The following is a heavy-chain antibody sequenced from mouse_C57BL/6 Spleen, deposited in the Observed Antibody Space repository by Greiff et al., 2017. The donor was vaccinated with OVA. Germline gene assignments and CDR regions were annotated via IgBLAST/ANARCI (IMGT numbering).Heavy chain of an antibody. J-gene: IGHJ2*01. V-gene: IGHV5-9-1*02. CDR2: ISSGGDYI. D-gene: IGHD1-1*01. Sequence: EVKLMESGEGLVKPGGSLKLSCAASGFTFSSYAMSWVRQTPEKRLEWVAYISSGGDYIYYADTVKGRFTISRDNARNTLYLQMSSLKSEDTAMYYCTRGHYGSSFDYWGKGTTLTVSS. CDR1: GFTFSSYA. CDR3: TRGHYGSSFDY.